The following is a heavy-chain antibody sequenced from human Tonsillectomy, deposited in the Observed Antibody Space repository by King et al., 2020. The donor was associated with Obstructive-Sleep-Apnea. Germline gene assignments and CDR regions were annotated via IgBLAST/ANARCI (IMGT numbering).Heavy chain of an antibody. CDR3: ARNNVYGDSGYYFGMDV. V-gene: IGHV3-21*01. Sequence: VQLVESGGGLVKPGGSLRLSCAASGFTFSGYSMNWVRQAPGTGLEWVSTISSSANKVFYAHSLRGRFTISRDNARNSLYLQMNNLGDEDTAVYYCARNNVYGDSGYYFGMDVWGQGTTVTVSS. D-gene: IGHD4-17*01. J-gene: IGHJ6*02. CDR2: ISSSANKV. CDR1: GFTFSGYS.